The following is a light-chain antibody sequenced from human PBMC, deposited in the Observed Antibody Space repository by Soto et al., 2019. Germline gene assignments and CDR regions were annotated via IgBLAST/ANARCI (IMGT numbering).Light chain of an antibody. Sequence: IKLTQSPSSLYASVGDRVTITCRASQDISSFLAWYQQKPMKAPKLLIYAASTLQNGVPLRFSGSGSGTDFTLTISSLQPEDFATYYCQQLHIYSQVTFGQGTRLEI. J-gene: IGKJ5*01. CDR2: AAS. CDR3: QQLHIYSQVT. CDR1: QDISSF. V-gene: IGKV1-9*01.